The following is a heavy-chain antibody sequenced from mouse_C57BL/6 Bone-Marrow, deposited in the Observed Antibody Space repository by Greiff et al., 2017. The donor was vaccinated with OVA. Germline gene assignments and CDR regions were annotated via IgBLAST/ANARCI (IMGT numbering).Heavy chain of an antibody. CDR1: GFTFSDYG. Sequence: DVKLVESGGGLVQPGGSLKLSCAASGFTFSDYGMAWVRQAPRKGPEWVAFISNLASSIYYADTVTGRFTISRENAKNTLYLEMSSLRSEDTSMYYCARLRDYDVYYFDYWGQGTTLTVSS. J-gene: IGHJ2*01. CDR3: ARLRDYDVYYFDY. CDR2: ISNLASSI. V-gene: IGHV5-15*01. D-gene: IGHD2-4*01.